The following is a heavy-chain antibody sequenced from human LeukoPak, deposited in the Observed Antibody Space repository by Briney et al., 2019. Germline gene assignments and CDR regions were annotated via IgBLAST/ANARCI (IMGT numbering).Heavy chain of an antibody. CDR1: GFTFSHYW. CDR3: VRAVVVAASYRFDP. D-gene: IGHD2-15*01. J-gene: IGHJ5*02. V-gene: IGHV3-7*03. CDR2: IRQDGSEM. Sequence: GGSLRLSCAASGFTFSHYWMSWVRQAPGKGLEWVANIRQDGSEMHYVDSVKGRSTISRDNANNSLYLQMNSLRAEDTAVYYCVRAVVVAASYRFDPWGQGTLVTVSS.